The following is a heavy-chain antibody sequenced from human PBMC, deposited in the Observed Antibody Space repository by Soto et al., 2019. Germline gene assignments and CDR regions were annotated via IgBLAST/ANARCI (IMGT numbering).Heavy chain of an antibody. V-gene: IGHV4-34*01. CDR3: ARVQQPAYFDY. D-gene: IGHD1-1*01. CDR1: GGSFSGYY. Sequence: SETLSLTCAVYGGSFSGYYWSWIRQPPGKGLEWIGEINHSGSTNYNPSLKSRVTISVDTSKNQFSLKLSSVTAADTAVYYCARVQQPAYFDYWGQGTPVTVSS. J-gene: IGHJ4*02. CDR2: INHSGST.